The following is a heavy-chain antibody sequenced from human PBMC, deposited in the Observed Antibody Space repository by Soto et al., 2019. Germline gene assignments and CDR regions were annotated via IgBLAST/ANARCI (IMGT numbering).Heavy chain of an antibody. D-gene: IGHD3-9*01. J-gene: IGHJ5*02. CDR3: ARDRAYDILTGQRGGWFDP. CDR2: ISSSSSTI. CDR1: GFTFSSYS. Sequence: PGGSLRLSCAASGFTFSSYSMNWVRQAPGKGLEWVSYISSSSSTIYYADSVKGRFTISRDNAKNSLYLQMNSLRAEDTAVYYCARDRAYDILTGQRGGWFDPWGQGTLVTVSS. V-gene: IGHV3-48*01.